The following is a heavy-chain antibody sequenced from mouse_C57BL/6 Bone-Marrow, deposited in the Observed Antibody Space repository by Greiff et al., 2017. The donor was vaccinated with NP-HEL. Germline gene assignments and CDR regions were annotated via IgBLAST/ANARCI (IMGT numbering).Heavy chain of an antibody. V-gene: IGHV14-2*01. Sequence: EVQLQQSGAELVKPGASVKLSCTASGFNIKDYYMHWVKQRTEQGLEWIGRIDPEDGEPKYAPKFQGKATITADTSSNTAYLQLSGLTSEDTAVYYCAGDLPLEAYWGQGTLVTVSA. J-gene: IGHJ3*01. CDR2: IDPEDGEP. D-gene: IGHD2-1*01. CDR3: AGDLPLEAY. CDR1: GFNIKDYY.